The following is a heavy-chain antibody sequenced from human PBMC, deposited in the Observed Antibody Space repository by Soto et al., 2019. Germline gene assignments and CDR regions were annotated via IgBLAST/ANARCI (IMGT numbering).Heavy chain of an antibody. Sequence: EVQLVESGGGLVQPGGSLRLSCAASGFTFSSYSMNWVRQAPGKGLEWVSYISSSSSTIYYADSVKSRFTISRDNAKNSLYLQMNSLRAEDTAVYYCARDSPLAGYSSGWYAYWGQGTLVTVSS. V-gene: IGHV3-48*01. J-gene: IGHJ4*02. D-gene: IGHD6-19*01. CDR3: ARDSPLAGYSSGWYAY. CDR1: GFTFSSYS. CDR2: ISSSSSTI.